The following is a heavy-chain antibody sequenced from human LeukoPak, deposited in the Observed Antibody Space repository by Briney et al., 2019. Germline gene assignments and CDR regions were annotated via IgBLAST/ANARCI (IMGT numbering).Heavy chain of an antibody. CDR2: INPNSGGT. V-gene: IGHV1-2*02. Sequence: GASVKVSCKASEYTFTGYYMHWVRQAPGQGLEWMGWINPNSGGTNYAQKFKGRVTMTRDTSISTAYMELSRLRSDDTAVYYCARVMEVRGVIIKGLDYWGQGTLVTVSS. CDR1: EYTFTGYY. J-gene: IGHJ4*02. CDR3: ARVMEVRGVIIKGLDY. D-gene: IGHD3-10*01.